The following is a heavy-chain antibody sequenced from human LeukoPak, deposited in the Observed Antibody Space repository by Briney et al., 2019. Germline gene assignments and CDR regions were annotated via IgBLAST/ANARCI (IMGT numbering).Heavy chain of an antibody. D-gene: IGHD2-2*02. J-gene: IGHJ4*02. CDR1: GGSISSYY. Sequence: KPSETLSLTCTVSGGSISSYYWSWIRQPAGKGLEWIGRIYTSGSTNYNPSLKSRVTMSVDTSKNQFSLKLSSVTAADTAVYYCAGKLVGYCSSTSCYTLDYWGQGTLVTVSS. CDR3: AGKLVGYCSSTSCYTLDY. CDR2: IYTSGST. V-gene: IGHV4-4*07.